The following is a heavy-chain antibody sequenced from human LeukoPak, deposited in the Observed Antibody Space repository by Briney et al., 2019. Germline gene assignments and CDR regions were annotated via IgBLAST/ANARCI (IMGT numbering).Heavy chain of an antibody. V-gene: IGHV1-18*01. CDR3: ARDPDVGGYNYPFDY. CDR1: GYTFTSYG. D-gene: IGHD5-24*01. CDR2: ISAYNGNT. Sequence: ASVKVSCKASGYTFTSYGISWVRQAPGQGLEWMGWISAYNGNTNYAQKLQGRVTMTTDTSTSTAYMELRSLRSDDTAVYYCARDPDVGGYNYPFDYWGQGTLVTVSS. J-gene: IGHJ4*02.